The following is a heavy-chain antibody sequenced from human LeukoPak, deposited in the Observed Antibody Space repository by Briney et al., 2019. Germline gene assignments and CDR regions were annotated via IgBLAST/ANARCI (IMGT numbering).Heavy chain of an antibody. J-gene: IGHJ4*02. Sequence: GESLKISCKGSGYSFTSYWIGWVRQMPGKGLEWMGIIYPGDSDTRYSPSFQGQVTISADKSISTAYLQWSSLKASDTAMYYCARRQYYDSSGYSPDFFDYWGQGTLVTVSS. CDR1: GYSFTSYW. V-gene: IGHV5-51*01. CDR3: ARRQYYDSSGYSPDFFDY. D-gene: IGHD3-22*01. CDR2: IYPGDSDT.